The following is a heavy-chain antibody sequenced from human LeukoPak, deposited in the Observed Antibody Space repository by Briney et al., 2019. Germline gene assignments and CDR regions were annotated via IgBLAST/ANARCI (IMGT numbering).Heavy chain of an antibody. CDR1: LGSFRGSY. J-gene: IGHJ1*01. CDR2: INHSGST. CDR3: AISGEYSYGDINFQN. V-gene: IGHV4-34*01. Sequence: SETLSLTRAVSLGSFRGSYWSWIRPPPGKGLEWRGEINHSGSTNYNPSLQSRATLPVVTSMNRFSLKLSSETAAVTAVYYCAISGEYSYGDINFQNWGEGNLGSVSS. D-gene: IGHD5-18*01.